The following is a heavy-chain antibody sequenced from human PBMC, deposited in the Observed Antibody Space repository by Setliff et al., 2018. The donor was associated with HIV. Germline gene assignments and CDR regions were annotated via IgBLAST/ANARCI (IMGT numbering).Heavy chain of an antibody. Sequence: LSLTCAVSGYSISSGYYWGWIRQPPGKGLEWIGSIYHSGSTYYNPSLKSRVTISVDTSKNQFSLKLSSVTAADTAVYYCARGADILTGYYALDYWGQGMLVTVS. D-gene: IGHD3-9*01. V-gene: IGHV4-38-2*01. CDR3: ARGADILTGYYALDY. CDR1: GYSISSGYY. CDR2: IYHSGST. J-gene: IGHJ4*02.